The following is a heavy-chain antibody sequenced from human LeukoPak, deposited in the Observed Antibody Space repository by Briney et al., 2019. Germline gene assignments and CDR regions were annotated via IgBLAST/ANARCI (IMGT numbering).Heavy chain of an antibody. CDR2: ISTFNGYT. V-gene: IGHV1-18*04. CDR1: GYIFTSNS. D-gene: IGHD3-16*01. Sequence: ASVRVSCKPSGYIFTSNSITWVRQASGQQLEWMGWISTFNGYTKYALNLQGRITMTRDTSTRTVYLEMRNLRSDDTAVYFCARGEFYYDLWGQGTLVTVSS. J-gene: IGHJ4*02. CDR3: ARGEFYYDL.